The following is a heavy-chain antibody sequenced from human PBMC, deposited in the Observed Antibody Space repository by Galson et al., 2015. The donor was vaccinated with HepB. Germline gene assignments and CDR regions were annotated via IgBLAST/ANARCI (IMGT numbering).Heavy chain of an antibody. CDR2: IYHSGDA. CDR1: GASIRTLDW. D-gene: IGHD5-24*01. J-gene: IGHJ4*02. V-gene: IGHV4-4*02. CDR3: ARDWIRDGASYYFDY. Sequence: LSLTCAVSGASIRTLDWWSWVRQPPGKRLEWIGQIYHSGDANYNPSFKSRVTMSVDTSKNQFSLKLTSVTAADTATYYCARDWIRDGASYYFDYWGQGTLVTVSS.